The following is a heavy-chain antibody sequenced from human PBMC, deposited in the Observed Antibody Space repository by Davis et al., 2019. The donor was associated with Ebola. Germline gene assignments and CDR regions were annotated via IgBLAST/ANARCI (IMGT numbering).Heavy chain of an antibody. CDR2: IYYSGST. CDR1: GGSISSGGYY. Sequence: PSETLSLTCTVSGGSISSGGYYWSWIRQHPGKGLEWIGYIYYSGSTYYNPSLKSRVTISVDTSKNQFSLKLSSVTAADTAVYYCARETARYDSNWFDPWGQGTLVTVSS. D-gene: IGHD3-3*01. J-gene: IGHJ5*02. V-gene: IGHV4-31*03. CDR3: ARETARYDSNWFDP.